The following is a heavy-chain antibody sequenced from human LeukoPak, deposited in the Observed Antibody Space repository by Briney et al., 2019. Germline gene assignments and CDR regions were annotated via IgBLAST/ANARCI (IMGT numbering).Heavy chain of an antibody. CDR2: IYYSGST. Sequence: SETLSPTCTVSGGSISSYYWSWIRQPPGKGLEWIGYIYYSGSTNYNPSLKSRVTISVDTSKNQFSLKLSSVTAADTAVYYCARRGSGGVLDYWGQGTVVTVSS. CDR1: GGSISSYY. CDR3: ARRGSGGVLDY. D-gene: IGHD3-3*01. V-gene: IGHV4-59*08. J-gene: IGHJ4*02.